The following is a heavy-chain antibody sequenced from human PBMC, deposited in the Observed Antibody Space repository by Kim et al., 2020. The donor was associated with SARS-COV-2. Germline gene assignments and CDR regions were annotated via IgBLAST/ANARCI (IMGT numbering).Heavy chain of an antibody. V-gene: IGHV3-11*01. CDR1: AFTFSDYY. CDR2: ISSSGSTI. CDR3: ARAYDFWSGYYVHAYYYYYMDV. Sequence: GGSLRLSCAASAFTFSDYYMSWIRQAPGKGLEWVSYISSSGSTIYYADSVKGRFTISRDNAKNSLYLQMNSLRAEDTAVYYCARAYDFWSGYYVHAYYYYYMDVWGKGTTVTVSS. J-gene: IGHJ6*03. D-gene: IGHD3-3*01.